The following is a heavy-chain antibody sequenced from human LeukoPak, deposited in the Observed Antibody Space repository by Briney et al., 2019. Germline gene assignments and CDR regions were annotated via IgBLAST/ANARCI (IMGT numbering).Heavy chain of an antibody. CDR2: IKKDGSEI. Sequence: GGSPRLSCTASGFTFSNYWMSWVRQAPGKGLEWVATIKKDGSEIFYVDSVKGRFTISRDNAENSLFLQMNSLRAEDTASYYCARDWGGMDVWAKGTTVTVSS. J-gene: IGHJ6*04. V-gene: IGHV3-7*03. D-gene: IGHD3-16*01. CDR1: GFTFSNYW. CDR3: ARDWGGMDV.